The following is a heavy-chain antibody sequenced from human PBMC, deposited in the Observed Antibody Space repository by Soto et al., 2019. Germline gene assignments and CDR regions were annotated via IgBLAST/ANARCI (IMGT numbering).Heavy chain of an antibody. J-gene: IGHJ3*02. D-gene: IGHD6-13*01. V-gene: IGHV5-51*01. CDR3: ARHNTGIAAAGTSAFDI. Sequence: GESLKISCKGSGYSFTSYWIGWVRQMHGKGLEWMGIIYPGDSDTRYSPSFQGKVTISADKSISTAYLQWSSLKASDTAMYYCARHNTGIAAAGTSAFDIWGQGTLVTVSS. CDR1: GYSFTSYW. CDR2: IYPGDSDT.